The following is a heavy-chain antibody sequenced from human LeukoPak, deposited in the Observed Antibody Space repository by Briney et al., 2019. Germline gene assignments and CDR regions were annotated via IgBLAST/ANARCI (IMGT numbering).Heavy chain of an antibody. CDR1: GFTFSSYA. CDR3: ARSPRGNWNAEFYNWFDP. V-gene: IGHV3-21*01. CDR2: ISSSSSYI. Sequence: GGSLRLSCGASGFTFSSYAMSWVRQAPGKGLEWVSSISSSSSYIYYADSVKGRFTISRDNAKNSLYLQMNSLRAEDTAVYYCARSPRGNWNAEFYNWFDPWGQGTLVTVSS. D-gene: IGHD1-1*01. J-gene: IGHJ5*02.